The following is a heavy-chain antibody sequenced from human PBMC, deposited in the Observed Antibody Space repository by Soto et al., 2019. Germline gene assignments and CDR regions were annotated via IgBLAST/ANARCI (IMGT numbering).Heavy chain of an antibody. D-gene: IGHD3-22*01. CDR2: ISAYNGNT. V-gene: IGHV1-18*04. CDR3: ARARYYYDSSAFLGY. CDR1: GYTFTSYG. Sequence: ASVKVSCKASGYTFTSYGISWVRQAPGQGLEWMGWISAYNGNTNYAQKLQGRVTMATDTSTSTAYMELRSLRSDDTAVYYCARARYYYDSSAFLGYWGQGTLVTVSS. J-gene: IGHJ4*02.